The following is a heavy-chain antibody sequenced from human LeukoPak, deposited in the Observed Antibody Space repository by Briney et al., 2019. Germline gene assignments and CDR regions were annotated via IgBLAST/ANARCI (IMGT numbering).Heavy chain of an antibody. CDR3: ARDQRAYYDILTGTGHDAFDI. D-gene: IGHD3-9*01. J-gene: IGHJ3*02. Sequence: SETLSLTCAVSGCSISSGDYYWSWIRQPPGKGLEWIGYIYYSGSTYYNPSLKSRVTISVDTSNDQFSLKLSSVTAADTAVYYCARDQRAYYDILTGTGHDAFDIWGQGTMVTVAS. CDR1: GCSISSGDYY. V-gene: IGHV4-30-4*08. CDR2: IYYSGST.